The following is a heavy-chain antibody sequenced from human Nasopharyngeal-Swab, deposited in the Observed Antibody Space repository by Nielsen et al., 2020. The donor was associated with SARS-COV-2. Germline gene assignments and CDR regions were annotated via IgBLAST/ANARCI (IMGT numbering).Heavy chain of an antibody. CDR3: AREGTTYYYDSSGYYSEYYFDY. V-gene: IGHV3-53*01. J-gene: IGHJ4*02. CDR2: LYSGGST. Sequence: AARYRLWLVLDLYSGGSTYYADSVKGRFTISRDNSKNTLYLQMNSLRAEDTAVYYCAREGTTYYYDSSGYYSEYYFDYWGQGTLVTVSS. D-gene: IGHD3-22*01.